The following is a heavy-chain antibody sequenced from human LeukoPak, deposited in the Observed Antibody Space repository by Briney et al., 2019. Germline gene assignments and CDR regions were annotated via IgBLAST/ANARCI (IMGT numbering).Heavy chain of an antibody. CDR1: GFTFSSYN. J-gene: IGHJ4*02. CDR2: ISSSGSTI. V-gene: IGHV3-48*02. Sequence: GRSLRLSCAASGFTFSSYNMNWVRQAPGKGLEWVSHISSSGSTIYSADSVKGRFIISRDNAKNFLYLQMNSLRDEDSAVYYCARDITYWGQGTLVTVSS. D-gene: IGHD1-14*01. CDR3: ARDITY.